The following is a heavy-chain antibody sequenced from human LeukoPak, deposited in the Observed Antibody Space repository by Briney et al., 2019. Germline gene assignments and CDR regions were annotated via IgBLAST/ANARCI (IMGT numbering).Heavy chain of an antibody. CDR2: ISGSGYNS. J-gene: IGHJ3*02. CDR1: GFTFSSYA. CDR3: AKWMVRRDFWSGAFDI. D-gene: IGHD3-3*01. Sequence: PGESLRLSCAASGFTFSSYAMTWVRQAPGKGLEWASAISGSGYNSYHADSVKGRFTISRDNSKNTLFLQMNSLRAEDTAIYYCAKWMVRRDFWSGAFDIWGQGTMVTV. V-gene: IGHV3-23*01.